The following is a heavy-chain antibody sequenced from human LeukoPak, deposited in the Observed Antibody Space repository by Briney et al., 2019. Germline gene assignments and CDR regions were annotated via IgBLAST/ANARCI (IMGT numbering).Heavy chain of an antibody. CDR1: GGSISSGDYY. CDR2: IYYSGST. Sequence: SETLSLTCTVSGGSISSGDYYWSWIRQPPGKGLERIGYIYYSGSTYYNPSLKSRVTISVDTSKNQFSLKLSSVTAADTAVYYCARGTGPWHDYGDDWGPGTLVTVSS. CDR3: ARGTGPWHDYGDD. V-gene: IGHV4-30-4*08. J-gene: IGHJ4*02.